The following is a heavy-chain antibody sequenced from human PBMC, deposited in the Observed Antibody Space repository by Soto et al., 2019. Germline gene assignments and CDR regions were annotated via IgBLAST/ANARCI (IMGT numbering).Heavy chain of an antibody. Sequence: SVKVSCKASGGTFSSYTISWVRQAPGQGLEWMGRIIPIRGIANYAQKFQGRVTITGDNSTSTAYMELSSLRSEDTAVYYCARDKVGAIDYWGQGTLVTVSS. J-gene: IGHJ4*02. CDR2: IIPIRGIA. V-gene: IGHV1-69*04. CDR3: ARDKVGAIDY. CDR1: GGTFSSYT. D-gene: IGHD1-26*01.